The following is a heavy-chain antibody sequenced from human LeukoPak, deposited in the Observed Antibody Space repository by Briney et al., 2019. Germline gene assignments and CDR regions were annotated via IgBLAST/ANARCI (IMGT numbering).Heavy chain of an antibody. Sequence: PGGSLRLSCAASGFTFSSYALNWVRQAPGKGLEWVSGISGSGGSTFYADSVKGRFTISRDNSKNTLYLQMNSLRVEDTAVYYCAKDPYYDSSGRYYYYFYMDVWGKGTTVTVSS. CDR1: GFTFSSYA. J-gene: IGHJ6*03. CDR3: AKDPYYDSSGRYYYYFYMDV. D-gene: IGHD3-22*01. V-gene: IGHV3-23*01. CDR2: ISGSGGST.